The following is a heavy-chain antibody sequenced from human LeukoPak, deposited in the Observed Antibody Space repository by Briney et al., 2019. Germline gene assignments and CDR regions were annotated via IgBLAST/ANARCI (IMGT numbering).Heavy chain of an antibody. D-gene: IGHD1-1*01. J-gene: IGHJ4*02. Sequence: GRSLRLSCAASGFTFSSYAMHWVRQAPGKGLEWVAVISYDGSNKYYADSVKGRFTISRDNAKNSLYLQMNSLRAEDTAVYYCARGGSGNWNAPFDYWGQGTLVTVSS. CDR3: ARGGSGNWNAPFDY. CDR2: ISYDGSNK. V-gene: IGHV3-30*04. CDR1: GFTFSSYA.